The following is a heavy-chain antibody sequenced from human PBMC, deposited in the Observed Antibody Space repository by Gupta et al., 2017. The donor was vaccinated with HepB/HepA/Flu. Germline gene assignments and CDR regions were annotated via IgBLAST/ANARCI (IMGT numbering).Heavy chain of an antibody. CDR2: ISADGSTK. CDR3: ARAEGLSGYDGGDY. V-gene: IGHV3-30-3*01. CDR1: GFTFRRDA. J-gene: IGHJ4*02. Sequence: QEPLVESVGGVVQPGSSLRPSCAASGFTFRRDAMPWVRQAPGKGLEWVAVISADGSTKYDADSVQGRFSIYRDTSKNTLYLQMNSLRAEDTAVYYGARAEGLSGYDGGDYWGRGTLVTVSS. D-gene: IGHD5-12*01.